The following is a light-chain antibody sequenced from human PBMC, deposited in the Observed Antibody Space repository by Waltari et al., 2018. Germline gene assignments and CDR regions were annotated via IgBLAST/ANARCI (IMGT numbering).Light chain of an antibody. CDR3: LVSYSGSWV. V-gene: IGLV7-46*01. J-gene: IGLJ3*02. Sequence: QAVLTQEPSLTVSPGGTVTLTCGSSTGAVTRYHYPSWFQQKPGQVPRTLMYDTSNKQAWTPARCSGSLLEGKAALTLSGARPEDEAGDFCLVSYSGSWVFGGGTRLTVL. CDR1: TGAVTRYHY. CDR2: DTS.